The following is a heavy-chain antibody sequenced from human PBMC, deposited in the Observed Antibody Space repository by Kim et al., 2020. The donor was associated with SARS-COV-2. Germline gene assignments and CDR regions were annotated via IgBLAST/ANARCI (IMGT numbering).Heavy chain of an antibody. V-gene: IGHV3-33*05. J-gene: IGHJ4*02. Sequence: GGSLRLSCAASGFTFSSYGMHWVRQAPGKGLEWVAVISYDGSNKYYADSVKGRFTISRDNSKNTLYLQMNSLRAEDTAVYYCASVGYSSWYADYFDYWGQGTLVTVSS. D-gene: IGHD6-13*01. CDR1: GFTFSSYG. CDR2: ISYDGSNK. CDR3: ASVGYSSWYADYFDY.